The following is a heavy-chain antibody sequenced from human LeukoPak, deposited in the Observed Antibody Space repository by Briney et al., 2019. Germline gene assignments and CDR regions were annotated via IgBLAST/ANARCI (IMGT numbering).Heavy chain of an antibody. D-gene: IGHD2-8*02. CDR2: IKQDGSEK. V-gene: IGHV3-7*01. CDR1: GFTFISYW. Sequence: SGGSLRLSCAASGFTFISYWISWVRQAPGKGLEWVANIKQDGSEKNYVDSVKDRFTISIDNAKNSLSLQMNTLIAEDTGVYSCVRTATTNYGGQGTLVTVPS. J-gene: IGHJ4*02. CDR3: VRTATTNY.